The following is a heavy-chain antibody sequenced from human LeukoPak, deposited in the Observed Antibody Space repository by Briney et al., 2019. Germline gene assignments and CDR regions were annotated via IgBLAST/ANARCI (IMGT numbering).Heavy chain of an antibody. V-gene: IGHV4-59*01. Sequence: PSETLSLTCTVSGGSISSYYLSWVRQPPGKGLEGIGFIYYAGSTSYNPSLKSRVTMSIDASKNQFSLQLNSVTPADTAVYYCARGGNYWPQWWFDPWGRGTLVSVSS. D-gene: IGHD1-26*01. CDR2: IYYAGST. CDR3: ARGGNYWPQWWFDP. J-gene: IGHJ5*02. CDR1: GGSISSYY.